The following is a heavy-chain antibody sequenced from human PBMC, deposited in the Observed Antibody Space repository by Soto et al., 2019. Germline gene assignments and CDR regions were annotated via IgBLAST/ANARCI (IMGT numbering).Heavy chain of an antibody. CDR3: ARSGDPNDAFDI. J-gene: IGHJ3*02. V-gene: IGHV1-18*01. CDR1: GSTFTSYG. CDR2: ISAYNGNT. Sequence: ASVKVSCQASGSTFTSYGISWVRQAPGQGLEWMGWISAYNGNTNYAQKLQGRVTMTTDTSTSTAYMELRSLRSDDTAVYYCARSGDPNDAFDIWGQGTMVTVSS.